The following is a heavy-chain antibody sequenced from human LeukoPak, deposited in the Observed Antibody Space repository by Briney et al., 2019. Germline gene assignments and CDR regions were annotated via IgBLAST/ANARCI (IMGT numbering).Heavy chain of an antibody. Sequence: ASVKVSCKASGGTFSSYAISWVRQAPGQGLEWMGGIIPIFGTANYAQKFQGRVTITPDESTSTAYMELSSLRSEDTAVYYCARVPPGYYDSSGYYYFAFDIWGQGTMVTVSS. CDR1: GGTFSSYA. CDR3: ARVPPGYYDSSGYYYFAFDI. CDR2: IIPIFGTA. D-gene: IGHD3-22*01. V-gene: IGHV1-69*13. J-gene: IGHJ3*02.